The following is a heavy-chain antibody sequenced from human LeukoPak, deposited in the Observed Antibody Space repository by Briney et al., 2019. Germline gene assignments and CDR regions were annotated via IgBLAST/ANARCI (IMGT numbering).Heavy chain of an antibody. CDR1: GGSISGGY. CDR3: AKSYFDYSTYYSYYFNL. Sequence: PSETLSLTCTVSGGSISGGYWSWIRQPPGRGLEWIGYVYTSGSTNYNPSLKSRVTISVDTSKSQFALKLSSVTAADTAVYYCAKSYFDYSTYYSYYFNLWGQGALSPSPQ. D-gene: IGHD4-11*01. J-gene: IGHJ4*02. CDR2: VYTSGST. V-gene: IGHV4-4*09.